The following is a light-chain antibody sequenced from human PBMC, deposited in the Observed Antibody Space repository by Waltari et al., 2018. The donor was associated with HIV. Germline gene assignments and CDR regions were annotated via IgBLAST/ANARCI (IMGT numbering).Light chain of an antibody. CDR3: QQSYVSPPIT. Sequence: DIQMTQFPSTLSASIGDRVTITCRTSRSISTFLNWYHQRPGKAPALLIYAASNLQSAVPSRFTGSGSGTNFTLSINDLRPEDVGTYFCQQSYVSPPITFGQGTELEL. J-gene: IGKJ2*01. CDR1: RSISTF. CDR2: AAS. V-gene: IGKV1-39*01.